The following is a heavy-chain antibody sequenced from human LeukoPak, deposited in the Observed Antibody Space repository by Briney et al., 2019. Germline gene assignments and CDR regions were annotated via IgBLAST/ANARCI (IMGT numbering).Heavy chain of an antibody. CDR3: ARLSVVIATTDY. V-gene: IGHV4-38-2*01. J-gene: IGHJ4*02. D-gene: IGHD2-21*01. Sequence: PSETLSLTCPVSGYSISSGYYWGWIRQPPGKGLEWIGSIYHSGSTYYNPSLKSRVTISVDTSKNQFSLKLSSVTAADTAVYYCARLSVVIATTDYWGQGTLVTVSS. CDR1: GYSISSGYY. CDR2: IYHSGST.